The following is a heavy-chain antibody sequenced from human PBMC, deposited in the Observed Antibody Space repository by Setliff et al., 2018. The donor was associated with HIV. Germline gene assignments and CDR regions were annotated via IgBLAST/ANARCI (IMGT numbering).Heavy chain of an antibody. V-gene: IGHV4-39*07. CDR2: IYYSG. J-gene: IGHJ6*03. CDR3: ARTSAAGTGYYMDV. D-gene: IGHD6-13*01. CDR1: GGSISSGYYY. Sequence: SETLSLTCTVSGGSISSGYYYWGWIRQPPGKGLEWIGTIYYSGSKSRVTISVDTSKNQFSLKLSSVTAADTAVYYCARTSAAGTGYYMDVWGKGTTVTVSS.